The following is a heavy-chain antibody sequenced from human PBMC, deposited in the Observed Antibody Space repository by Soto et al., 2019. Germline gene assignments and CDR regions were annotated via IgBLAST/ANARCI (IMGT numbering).Heavy chain of an antibody. V-gene: IGHV3-15*07. CDR1: GFTFSNAW. CDR2: IKSKTDGGTT. CDR3: TTVRVLLWFGELVYYFDY. J-gene: IGHJ4*02. D-gene: IGHD3-10*01. Sequence: GGSLRLSCAASGFTFSNAWMNWVRQAPGKGLEWVGRIKSKTDGGTTDYAAPVKGRFTISRDDSKNTLYLQMNSLKTEDTAVYYCTTVRVLLWFGELVYYFDYWGQGTLVTVSS.